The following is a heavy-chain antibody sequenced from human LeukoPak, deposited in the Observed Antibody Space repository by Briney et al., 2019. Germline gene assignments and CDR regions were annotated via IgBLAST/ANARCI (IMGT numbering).Heavy chain of an antibody. J-gene: IGHJ4*02. CDR2: IKQDGSEK. V-gene: IGHV3-7*01. CDR3: ARARYVRVPFDY. CDR1: GFTFSSYW. Sequence: GGSLRLSCAASGFTFSSYWMNWVRQAPGKGLEWVANIKQDGSEKYYVDSVKGRFTISRDNAKNSVYLQMNSLRAEDTAVYYCARARYVRVPFDYWGRGTLVTVSS. D-gene: IGHD2/OR15-2a*01.